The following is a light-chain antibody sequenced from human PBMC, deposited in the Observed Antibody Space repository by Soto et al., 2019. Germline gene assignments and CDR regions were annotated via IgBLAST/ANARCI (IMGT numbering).Light chain of an antibody. Sequence: DIQMTQSPSSLSASVGDRVTITRQASQDISNYLNWYQQKPGKAPKLLIYGASNLETGVPSRFSGSGSGTDFTFTISSLQPEDIATYYCQQYDNLPRFTFGPGTKVDIK. V-gene: IGKV1-33*01. CDR1: QDISNY. CDR2: GAS. CDR3: QQYDNLPRFT. J-gene: IGKJ3*01.